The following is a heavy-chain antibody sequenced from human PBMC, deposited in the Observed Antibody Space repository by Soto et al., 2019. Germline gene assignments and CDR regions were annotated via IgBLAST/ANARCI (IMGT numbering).Heavy chain of an antibody. Sequence: GGSLRLSCAVSGFSISDYGMSWVRQAPGKGLEWVSSISGSGDTTFYADSVQGRFTISRDNSRNTLYLQMNSLRAEDTAIYYCAKRPRALLTFDYWGQGTLVTAPQ. CDR1: GFSISDYG. V-gene: IGHV3-23*01. CDR3: AKRPRALLTFDY. J-gene: IGHJ4*02. D-gene: IGHD1-26*01. CDR2: ISGSGDTT.